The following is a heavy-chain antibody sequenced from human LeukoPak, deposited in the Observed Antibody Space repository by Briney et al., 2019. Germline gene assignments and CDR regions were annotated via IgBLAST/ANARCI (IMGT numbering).Heavy chain of an antibody. CDR3: AKDHKSMVRGTYDY. V-gene: IGHV3-23*01. CDR2: ISGSGGST. Sequence: GGSLRLSCTASGFTFGDYAMSWVRQAPGKGLEWVSAISGSGGSTYYADSVKGRFTISRDNSKNTLYLQMNSLRAEDTAVYYCAKDHKSMVRGTYDYWGQGTLVTVSS. D-gene: IGHD3-10*01. J-gene: IGHJ4*02. CDR1: GFTFGDYA.